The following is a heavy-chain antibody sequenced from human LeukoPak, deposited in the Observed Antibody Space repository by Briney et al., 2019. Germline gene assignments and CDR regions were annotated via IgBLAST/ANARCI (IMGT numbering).Heavy chain of an antibody. D-gene: IGHD3-16*01. CDR3: ARGGKLQIEY. CDR2: INPSGGST. Sequence: ASVKVSCKASGYTFTSYYMHWVRQAPGQGLEWMGIINPSGGSTSYAQKFQGRVTITRNTSISTAYMELSSLRSEDTAVYYCARGGKLQIEYWGQGTLVTVSS. V-gene: IGHV1-46*01. CDR1: GYTFTSYY. J-gene: IGHJ4*02.